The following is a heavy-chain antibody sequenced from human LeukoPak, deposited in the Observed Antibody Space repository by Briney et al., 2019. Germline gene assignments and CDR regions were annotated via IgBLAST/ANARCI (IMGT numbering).Heavy chain of an antibody. V-gene: IGHV1-18*01. CDR3: ARGHGSYGYSVRSYYYYYYMDV. D-gene: IGHD5-18*01. CDR2: ISTYSSNT. J-gene: IGHJ6*03. CDR1: GYTFTNYG. Sequence: ASVKVSCKASGYTFTNYGVSWVRQAPGQGLEWVGWISTYSSNTNPAQKFQGRVTVTTDTSTSTAYMELRSLRSDDTAVYYCARGHGSYGYSVRSYYYYYYMDVWGKGTTVTVSS.